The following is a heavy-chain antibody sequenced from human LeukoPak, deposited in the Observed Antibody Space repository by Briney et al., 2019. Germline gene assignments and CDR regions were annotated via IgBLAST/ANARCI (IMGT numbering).Heavy chain of an antibody. CDR2: IYHSGST. CDR3: ARDVPQYYFDY. V-gene: IGHV4-30-2*01. Sequence: PSRTLSLTCTVSGGSISSGGYYWSWIRQPPGKGLEWTGYIYHSGSTYYNPSLKSRVTISVDRSKNQFSLKLSSVTAADTAVYYCARDVPQYYFDYWGQGTLVTVSS. CDR1: GGSISSGGYY. J-gene: IGHJ4*02.